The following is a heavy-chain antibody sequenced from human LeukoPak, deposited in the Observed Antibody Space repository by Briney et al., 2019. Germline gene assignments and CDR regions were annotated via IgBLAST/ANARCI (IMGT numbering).Heavy chain of an antibody. Sequence: PGGSLRLSCAASRFTFSSYAMHWVRQAPEKGLEYVSAISSNGGSTYYANSVKGRFTISRDNSKNTLYLQMGSLRAEDMAVYYCARDPGSGSYHYYFDCWGQGTLVTVSS. CDR1: RFTFSSYA. V-gene: IGHV3-64*01. CDR3: ARDPGSGSYHYYFDC. CDR2: ISSNGGST. D-gene: IGHD1-26*01. J-gene: IGHJ4*02.